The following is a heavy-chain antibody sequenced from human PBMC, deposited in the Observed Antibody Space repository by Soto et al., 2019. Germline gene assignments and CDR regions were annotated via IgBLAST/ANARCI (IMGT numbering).Heavy chain of an antibody. Sequence: QVTLKESGPVLVKPTETLTLTCTVSGFSFNNPRVGVGWIRQPPGKALEWLAHIFSNDEKSYSTSLKSGLTISKDTSKSQVVLTMTNMDPVDTATYYCARIYGFGELFVFDYWGQGTLVTVSS. D-gene: IGHD3-10*01. CDR3: ARIYGFGELFVFDY. J-gene: IGHJ4*02. V-gene: IGHV2-26*01. CDR2: IFSNDEK. CDR1: GFSFNNPRVG.